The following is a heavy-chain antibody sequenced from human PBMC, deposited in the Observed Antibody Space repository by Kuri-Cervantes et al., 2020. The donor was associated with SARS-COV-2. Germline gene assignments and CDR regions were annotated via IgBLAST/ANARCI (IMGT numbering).Heavy chain of an antibody. CDR1: GFTFSDYY. D-gene: IGHD2-21*02. CDR3: ARSGVVTDYFDS. V-gene: IGHV3-11*04. J-gene: IGHJ4*02. Sequence: LSLTCAASGFTFSDYYMSWIRQAPGKGLEWVSYISSSGSTIYYADSVKGRFTISRDNSANTLYLQMDSLTYEDTAVYFCARSGVVTDYFDSWGQGTLVTVSS. CDR2: ISSSGSTI.